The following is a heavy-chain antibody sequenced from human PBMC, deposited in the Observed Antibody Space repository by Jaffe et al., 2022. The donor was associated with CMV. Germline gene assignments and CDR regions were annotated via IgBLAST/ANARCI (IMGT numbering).Heavy chain of an antibody. CDR1: GGSISSYY. CDR2: IYYSGST. CDR3: ARDTSSSLVWFGESFGAFDI. D-gene: IGHD3-10*01. V-gene: IGHV4-59*01. Sequence: QVQLQESGPGLVKPSETLSLTCTVSGGSISSYYWSWIRQPPGKGLEWIGYIYYSGSTNYNPSLKSRVTISVDTSKNQFSLKLSSVTAADTAVYYCARDTSSSLVWFGESFGAFDIWGQGTMVTVSS. J-gene: IGHJ3*02.